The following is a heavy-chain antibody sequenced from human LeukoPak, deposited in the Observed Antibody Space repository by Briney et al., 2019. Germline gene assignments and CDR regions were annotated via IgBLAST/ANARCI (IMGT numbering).Heavy chain of an antibody. CDR1: GGSISSDY. CDR2: IYYSGST. Sequence: TSETLSLTCTVSGGSISSDYWSWIRQPPGKGLEWIGYIYYSGSTNYNPSLKSRVTISVDTSKNRFSLKLSSVTAADTAVYYCARARTFYYDSSGLQWGQGTLVTVSS. J-gene: IGHJ4*02. D-gene: IGHD3-22*01. CDR3: ARARTFYYDSSGLQ. V-gene: IGHV4-59*08.